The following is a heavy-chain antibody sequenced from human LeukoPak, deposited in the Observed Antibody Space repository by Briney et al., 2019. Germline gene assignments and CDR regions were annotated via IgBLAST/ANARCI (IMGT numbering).Heavy chain of an antibody. J-gene: IGHJ2*01. CDR2: IKSETDGGTT. V-gene: IGHV3-15*01. Sequence: PGGSLRLSCAASGFTFSNVWMYWVRQAPGKGLEWVGRIKSETDGGTTDYAAPVKGRFTISRDISKNTFFLQMNNLRAEDTAVYYCASRGGGHQNWYFDLWGRGTLVTVSS. CDR3: ASRGGGHQNWYFDL. CDR1: GFTFSNVW. D-gene: IGHD2-15*01.